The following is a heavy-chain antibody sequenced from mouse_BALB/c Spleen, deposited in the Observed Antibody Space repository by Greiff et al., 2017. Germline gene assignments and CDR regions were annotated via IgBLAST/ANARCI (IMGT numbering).Heavy chain of an antibody. CDR3: ARHYDYDGAWFAY. J-gene: IGHJ3*01. Sequence: VQLQESGPDLVAPSQSLSITCTVSGFSLTSYGVHWVRQPPGKGLEWLVVIWSDGSTTYNSALKSRLSISKDNSKSQVFLKMNSLQTDDTAMYYCARHYDYDGAWFAYWGQGTLVTVSA. CDR2: IWSDGST. V-gene: IGHV2-6-2*01. D-gene: IGHD2-4*01. CDR1: GFSLTSYG.